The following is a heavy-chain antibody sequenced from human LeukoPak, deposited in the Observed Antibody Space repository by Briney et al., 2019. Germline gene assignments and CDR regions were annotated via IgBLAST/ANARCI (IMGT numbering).Heavy chain of an antibody. CDR1: GFTFSSNS. J-gene: IGHJ3*02. CDR2: ISSSGSTI. V-gene: IGHV3-48*04. Sequence: PGGSLRLSCEASGFTFSSNSMNWVRQAPGKGLEWVSYISSSGSTIYYADSVKGRFTISRDNAKNSLYLQMNSLRAEDTAVYYCARDGGFQGGAFDIWGQGTMVTVSS. CDR3: ARDGGFQGGAFDI. D-gene: IGHD3-16*01.